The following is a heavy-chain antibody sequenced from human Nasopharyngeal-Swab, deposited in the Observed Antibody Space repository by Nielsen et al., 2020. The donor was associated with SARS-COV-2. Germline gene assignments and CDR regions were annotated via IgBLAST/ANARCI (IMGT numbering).Heavy chain of an antibody. J-gene: IGHJ5*02. CDR3: TGISRGYTGYVDQNWFDP. V-gene: IGHV3-7*03. D-gene: IGHD5-12*01. CDR1: GFTSRSYW. Sequence: GGSLRLPCAASGFTSRSYWMSWVPQAPGKGLECVANINQDGSPKYYVEPVKGRFTVSRDNAENLLYLQMDNLGAEDTAIYYCTGISRGYTGYVDQNWFDPWGQGTLVTVSS. CDR2: INQDGSPK.